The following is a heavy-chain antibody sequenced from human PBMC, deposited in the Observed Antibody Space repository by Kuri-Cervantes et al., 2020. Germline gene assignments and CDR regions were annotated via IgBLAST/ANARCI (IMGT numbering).Heavy chain of an antibody. CDR2: ISFDGSNH. V-gene: IGHV3-30*18. CDR3: AKDLKCSSTSCYTGYYYYGMDV. Sequence: GGSLRLSCAAFGFSFSSYGMHWVRQAPGKGLEWVAVISFDGSNHYYAESVKGRFTFSRDNSKNTLHMQMNSLRAEDRAVYYCAKDLKCSSTSCYTGYYYYGMDVWGQGTTVTVSS. J-gene: IGHJ6*02. D-gene: IGHD2-2*02. CDR1: GFSFSSYG.